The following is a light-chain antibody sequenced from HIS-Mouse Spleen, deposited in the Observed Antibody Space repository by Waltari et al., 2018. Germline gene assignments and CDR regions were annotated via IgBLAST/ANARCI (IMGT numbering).Light chain of an antibody. J-gene: IGLJ2*01. Sequence: QSALTQPASVSGSPGQSSTISCTGTSSDVGGYNYVSGYQQHPGKAPKLMIYDVSNRPSGVSNRFSGSKSGNTASLTISGLQAEDEADYYCSSYTSSSTLVFGGGTKLTVL. V-gene: IGLV2-14*03. CDR3: SSYTSSSTLV. CDR2: DVS. CDR1: SSDVGGYNY.